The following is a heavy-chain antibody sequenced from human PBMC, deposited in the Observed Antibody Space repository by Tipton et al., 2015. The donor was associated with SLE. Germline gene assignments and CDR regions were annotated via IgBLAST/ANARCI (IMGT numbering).Heavy chain of an antibody. D-gene: IGHD3-16*01. V-gene: IGHV4-38-2*01. Sequence: LRLSCAVSGYSISSGNYWGWTRQPPGKGLEWIGSIHHSGSTYYYNPSLKSRVTISVDTSKNQFSLKLSSVTAADTAVYYCARGTGGEDAFDIWGQGTMVTVSS. CDR2: IHHSGSTY. CDR1: GYSISSGNY. J-gene: IGHJ3*02. CDR3: ARGTGGEDAFDI.